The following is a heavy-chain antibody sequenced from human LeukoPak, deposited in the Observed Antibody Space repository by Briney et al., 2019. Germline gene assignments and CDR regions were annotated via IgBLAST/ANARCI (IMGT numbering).Heavy chain of an antibody. D-gene: IGHD3-3*01. J-gene: IGHJ4*02. V-gene: IGHV3-23*01. Sequence: GGSLRLSCAASGFTFSSYAMSWVRQAPGKGLEWVSAISGSGGSTYYADSVKGRFTISRDNSKNTLYLQMNGLRAEDTAVYYCAKDYDFWSGYYWYYFDYWGQGTLVTVSS. CDR2: ISGSGGST. CDR1: GFTFSSYA. CDR3: AKDYDFWSGYYWYYFDY.